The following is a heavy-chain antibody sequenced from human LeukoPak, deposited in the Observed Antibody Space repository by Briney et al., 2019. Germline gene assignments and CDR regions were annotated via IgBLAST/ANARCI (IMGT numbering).Heavy chain of an antibody. V-gene: IGHV3-21*06. J-gene: IGHJ4*02. CDR2: ITSESVYI. D-gene: IGHD3-3*01. CDR3: AREIFWSGYFSNLHFDY. CDR1: RFPFSSYS. Sequence: AGGSLRLSCVASRFPFSSYSMNWVRQAPGKGLEWVSSITSESVYIHYADSVKGRFTISRDNAKNSLYLQMNSLRAEDTAVHYCAREIFWSGYFSNLHFDYWGQGTLVTVSS.